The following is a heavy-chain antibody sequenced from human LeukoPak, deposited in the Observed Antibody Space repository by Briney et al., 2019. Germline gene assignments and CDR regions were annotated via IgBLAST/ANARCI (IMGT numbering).Heavy chain of an antibody. J-gene: IGHJ6*03. D-gene: IGHD3-10*01. CDR1: GFTFSSYW. V-gene: IGHV3-7*03. CDR2: IKQDGSEK. CDR3: ARGVVRGDYYYYIDV. Sequence: GGSLRLSCAASGFTFSSYWMSWVRQAPGKGLEWVVNIKQDGSEKHYVDSGKGRFTISRDNAKNSLYLQMNSLRAEDTAMYYCARGVVRGDYYYYIDVWGKGTTVTISS.